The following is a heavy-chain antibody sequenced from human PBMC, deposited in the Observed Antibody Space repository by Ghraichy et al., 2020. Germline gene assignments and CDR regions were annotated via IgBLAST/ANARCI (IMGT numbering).Heavy chain of an antibody. Sequence: ETLSLTCTVSGGSISSYYWSWIRQPPGKGLEWIGYIYYSGSTNYNPSLKSRVTISVDTSKNQFSLKLSSVTAADTAVYYCAHDSSGYYRGDAFDIWGQGTMVTVSS. CDR3: AHDSSGYYRGDAFDI. J-gene: IGHJ3*02. CDR1: GGSISSYY. CDR2: IYYSGST. D-gene: IGHD3-22*01. V-gene: IGHV4-59*01.